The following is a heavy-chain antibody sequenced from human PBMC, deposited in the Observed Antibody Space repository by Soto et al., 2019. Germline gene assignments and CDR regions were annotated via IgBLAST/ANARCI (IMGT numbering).Heavy chain of an antibody. CDR2: IYHSGST. J-gene: IGHJ6*02. CDR1: GASISGNY. V-gene: IGHV4-59*12. D-gene: IGHD2-8*01. CDR3: AILVVYGGLYYYGMDV. Sequence: SETLSLTCNVSGASISGNYWSWIRQPPGKGLEWIGEIYHSGSTNYNPSLKSRVTISVDKSKNQFSLKLSSVTAADTAVYYCAILVVYGGLYYYGMDVWGQGTTVTVSS.